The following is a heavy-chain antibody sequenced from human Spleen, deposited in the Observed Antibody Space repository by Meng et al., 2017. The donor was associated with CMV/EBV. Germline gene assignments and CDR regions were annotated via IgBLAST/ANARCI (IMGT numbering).Heavy chain of an antibody. V-gene: IGHV3-74*01. J-gene: IGHJ6*02. CDR2: IDSDGSGT. CDR3: ARAGGGHDFRRDYYANYHYGMDV. Sequence: GESLKISCEASGFTFSKYWMHWVRQAPGKGLVWVAHIDSDGSGTSYADSVKGRFTISRDNAKNTLCLQMNTLTAEDTAVYYWARAGGGHDFRRDYYANYHYGMDVWGQGTTVTVSS. CDR1: GFTFSKYW. D-gene: IGHD3-3*01.